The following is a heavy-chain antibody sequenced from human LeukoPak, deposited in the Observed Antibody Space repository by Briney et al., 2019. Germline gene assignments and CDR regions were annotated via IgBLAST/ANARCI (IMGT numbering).Heavy chain of an antibody. CDR3: ARDRYMDV. CDR2: IYTSGST. J-gene: IGHJ6*03. Sequence: PSETLSLTCTVSGGSISSSGYLWSWLRQPAGKGLEWIGRIYTSGSTDYNPSLKSRVTISLDTSKNQFSLKLTSVTAADTAVYYCARDRYMDVWGKGTTVTVSS. V-gene: IGHV4-61*02. CDR1: GGSISSSGYL.